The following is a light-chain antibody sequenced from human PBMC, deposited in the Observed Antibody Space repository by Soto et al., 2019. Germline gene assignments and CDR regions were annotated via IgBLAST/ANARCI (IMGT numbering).Light chain of an antibody. CDR1: SSDVGSYNL. J-gene: IGLJ1*01. CDR3: CSYAGSLYV. CDR2: EGS. Sequence: QSVLTQPASVSGSPGQSITISCTGTSSDVGSYNLVSWYQQHPGKAPKLMIYEGSKRPSGVSNRFSGSKSGNTASLTISGLQAEDEADYHCCSYAGSLYVFGNGTKVTVL. V-gene: IGLV2-23*01.